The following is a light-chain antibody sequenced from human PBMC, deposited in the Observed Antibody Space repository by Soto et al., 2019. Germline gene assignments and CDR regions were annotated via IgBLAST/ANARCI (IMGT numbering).Light chain of an antibody. V-gene: IGKV3-11*01. J-gene: IGKJ5*01. CDR3: QQRSNWPPA. Sequence: EIVLTQSPATLSLSPGERATLSCRASQSVSSYLAWYQQKPGQAPRIIIYDASNRATGIPARVSGSGSGTDFTLTISSLEPEDFEVYYCQQRSNWPPAFGQGTRLEIK. CDR1: QSVSSY. CDR2: DAS.